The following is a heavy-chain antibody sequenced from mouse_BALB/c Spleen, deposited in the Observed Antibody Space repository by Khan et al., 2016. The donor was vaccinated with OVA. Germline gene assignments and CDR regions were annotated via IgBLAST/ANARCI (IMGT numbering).Heavy chain of an antibody. Sequence: QIQLVQSGPELKKPGETVKISCKASGYTFTNYGMNWVKKAPGKGLKWMGWINTYPGEPTYTGDFKGRFAFSLETSASTAYLQIKNLKNEDMATYFCVRGASYWYFDVWGAGTTVTVSS. J-gene: IGHJ1*01. CDR2: INTYPGEP. CDR1: GYTFTNYG. V-gene: IGHV9-1*02. CDR3: VRGASYWYFDV.